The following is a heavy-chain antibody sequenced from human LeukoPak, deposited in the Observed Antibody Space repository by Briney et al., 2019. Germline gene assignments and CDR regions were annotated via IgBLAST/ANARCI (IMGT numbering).Heavy chain of an antibody. CDR1: GFTFRNFV. Sequence: GGSLRLSCAASGFTFRNFVMHWVRQAPGKGLEWVAGILNDGSNTDYADSVKGRFTISRDNSKNTLYLQMNSLRAEDTAVYYCAKSRYYYDSSGHYYYGMDVWGQGTTVTVSS. CDR2: ILNDGSNT. D-gene: IGHD3-22*01. V-gene: IGHV3-30*18. CDR3: AKSRYYYDSSGHYYYGMDV. J-gene: IGHJ6*02.